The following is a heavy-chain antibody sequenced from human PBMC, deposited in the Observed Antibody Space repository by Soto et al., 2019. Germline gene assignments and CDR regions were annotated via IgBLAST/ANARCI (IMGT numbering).Heavy chain of an antibody. CDR1: GGSVNSDSYY. D-gene: IGHD6-6*01. Sequence: SETLSLTCTVSGGSVNSDSYYWSWIRQPPGKGLEWIGYIYCTGRTNYNPSLKSRVTISLDTSRNQFSLKLNSVTAADTAVFYCAREYSNSPEAFDYWGQGALVTVSS. CDR3: AREYSNSPEAFDY. V-gene: IGHV4-61*01. J-gene: IGHJ4*02. CDR2: IYCTGRT.